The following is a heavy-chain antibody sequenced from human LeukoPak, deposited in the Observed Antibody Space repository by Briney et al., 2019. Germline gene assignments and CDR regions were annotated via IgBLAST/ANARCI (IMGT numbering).Heavy chain of an antibody. V-gene: IGHV3-74*01. J-gene: IGHJ4*02. Sequence: GGSLRLSCAASGFTFSSYWMHWVRQAPGKGLVWVSRINGDGTSTTYADSVKGRFTISRDNAKNTLYLQMNGLRAEDTAVYFCARDLVVTSAYWGQGTLVTVSS. CDR2: INGDGTST. CDR3: ARDLVVTSAY. D-gene: IGHD3-22*01. CDR1: GFTFSSYW.